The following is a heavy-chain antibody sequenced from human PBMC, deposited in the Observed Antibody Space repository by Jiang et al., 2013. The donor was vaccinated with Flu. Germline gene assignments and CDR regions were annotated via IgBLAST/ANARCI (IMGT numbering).Heavy chain of an antibody. CDR2: LSYGDH. J-gene: IGHJ3*02. V-gene: IGHV4-38-2*01. CDR3: ASFIAAVGFDAFDI. Sequence: SLTCVVSGHSISSGYYWGWIRQPPGKGLEWDWEXLSYGDHLLQPSLKSRVTISLDTSKNQFSLKLSSVTAADTAVYYCASFIAAVGFDAFDIWGQGTMVTVSS. D-gene: IGHD6-13*01. CDR1: GHSISSGYY.